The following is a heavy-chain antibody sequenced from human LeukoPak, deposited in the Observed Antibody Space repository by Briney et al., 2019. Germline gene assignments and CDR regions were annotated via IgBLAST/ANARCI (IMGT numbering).Heavy chain of an antibody. CDR1: GYSFTSYW. Sequence: GESLKISCKGSGYSFTSYWIAWVRQMPGKGLEWMGIIYPGDSDTTYSPSSQGQVAISADKSISTAYLQWSSLKPSDTAIYYCARRLRNSRGIDYWGQGTLVTVSS. J-gene: IGHJ4*02. CDR3: ARRLRNSRGIDY. CDR2: IYPGDSDT. V-gene: IGHV5-51*01. D-gene: IGHD1-7*01.